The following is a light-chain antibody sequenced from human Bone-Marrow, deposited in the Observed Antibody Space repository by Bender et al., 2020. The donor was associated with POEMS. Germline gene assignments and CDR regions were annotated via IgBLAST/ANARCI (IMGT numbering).Light chain of an antibody. V-gene: IGLV2-14*03. CDR1: SNDIGAYNY. CDR3: NSYTSSSTLV. Sequence: QSALTQPPSASGSLGQSVTVSCTGTSNDIGAYNYVSWYQHHPGKAPKLIIFNVSERPSGISSRFSASRSGNTASLTISGLQPEDAADYYCNSYTSSSTLVFGTGTTVTVL. J-gene: IGLJ1*01. CDR2: NVS.